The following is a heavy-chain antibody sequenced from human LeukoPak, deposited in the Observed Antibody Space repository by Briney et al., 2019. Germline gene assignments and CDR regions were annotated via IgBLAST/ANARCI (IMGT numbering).Heavy chain of an antibody. CDR3: AKRTGADSSSWYFDY. J-gene: IGHJ4*02. V-gene: IGHV3-23*01. Sequence: GGSLRLSCAASGFTFSSYAMSWVRQAPGKGLEWVSAISGSGGSTYYADSVKGRFTISRDNSKNTLYLQMNSLRAEDTAVYYCAKRTGADSSSWYFDYWGQGTLVTVSS. D-gene: IGHD6-13*01. CDR1: GFTFSSYA. CDR2: ISGSGGST.